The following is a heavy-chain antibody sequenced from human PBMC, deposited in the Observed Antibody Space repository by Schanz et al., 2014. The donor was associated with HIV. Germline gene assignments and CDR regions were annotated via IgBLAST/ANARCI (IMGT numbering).Heavy chain of an antibody. V-gene: IGHV3-13*01. D-gene: IGHD3-10*01. Sequence: EVQLVESGGGLVQPGGSLRLSCAASGFTFSGHDMHWVRQITGKGLEWVSAIGVTAVTFYAGSVKGRFTISRENAKNSVYLQMNGLRAEDTAVYYCARGERISMVRGLRLFAMDVWGQGTTVTVSS. CDR2: IGVTAVT. CDR1: GFTFSGHD. J-gene: IGHJ6*02. CDR3: ARGERISMVRGLRLFAMDV.